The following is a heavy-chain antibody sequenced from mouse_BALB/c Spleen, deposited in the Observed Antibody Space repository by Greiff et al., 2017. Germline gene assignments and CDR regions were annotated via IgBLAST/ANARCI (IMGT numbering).Heavy chain of an antibody. CDR1: GFTFSDYY. V-gene: IGHV5-4*02. Sequence: DVKLVESGGGLVKPGGSLKLSCAASGFTFSDYYMYWVRQTPEKRLEWVATISDGGSYTYYPDSVKGRFTISRDNAKNNLHLQMSSLKSEDTAMYYCARDLGNYLDYWGQGTTLTVSS. J-gene: IGHJ2*01. D-gene: IGHD1-1*01. CDR3: ARDLGNYLDY. CDR2: ISDGGSYT.